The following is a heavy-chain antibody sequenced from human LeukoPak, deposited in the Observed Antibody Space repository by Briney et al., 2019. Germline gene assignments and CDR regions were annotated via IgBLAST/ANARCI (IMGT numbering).Heavy chain of an antibody. J-gene: IGHJ4*02. Sequence: KASGTLSLTCAVSGGSISSSNWWSWVRQPPGKGLEWIGEINHSGSTNYNPSLKSRVTISVDTSKNQFSLKLSSVTAADTAVYYCARGDAPFDYWGQGTLVTVSS. CDR3: ARGDAPFDY. CDR1: GGSISSSNW. V-gene: IGHV4-4*02. CDR2: INHSGST.